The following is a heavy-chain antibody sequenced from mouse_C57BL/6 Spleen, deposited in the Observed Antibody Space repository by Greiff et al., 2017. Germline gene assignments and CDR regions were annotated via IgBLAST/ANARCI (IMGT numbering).Heavy chain of an antibody. CDR3: ARVDWDYY. CDR2: IYPGDGDT. Sequence: QVQLKESGPELVKPGASVKISCKASGYAFSSSWMNWVKQRPGKGLEWIGRIYPGDGDTNYNGKFKGKATLTADKSSSTAYMQLSSLTSEDSAVYFCARVDWDYYWGQGTTLTVSS. D-gene: IGHD4-1*01. J-gene: IGHJ2*01. V-gene: IGHV1-82*01. CDR1: GYAFSSSW.